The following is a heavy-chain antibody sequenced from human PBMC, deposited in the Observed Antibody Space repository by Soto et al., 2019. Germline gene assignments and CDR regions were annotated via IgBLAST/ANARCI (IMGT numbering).Heavy chain of an antibody. CDR3: ARDSSNDYCSGGSCYGEVGSLDY. CDR2: ISYDGSNK. D-gene: IGHD2-15*01. Sequence: QVQLVESVGGVVQPGRSLRLSCAASGFTFSSYAMHWVRQAPGKGLEWVAVISYDGSNKYYADSVKGRFTISRDNSKNTLYLQMNSLRAEYTAVYYCARDSSNDYCSGGSCYGEVGSLDYWGQGTLVIVST. CDR1: GFTFSSYA. V-gene: IGHV3-30-3*01. J-gene: IGHJ4*02.